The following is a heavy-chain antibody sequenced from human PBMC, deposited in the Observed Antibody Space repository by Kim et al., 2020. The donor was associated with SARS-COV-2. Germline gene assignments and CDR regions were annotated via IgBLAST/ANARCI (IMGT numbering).Heavy chain of an antibody. J-gene: IGHJ4*02. D-gene: IGHD3-22*01. V-gene: IGHV3-23*01. CDR3: ARVAGDSGGYYDF. Sequence: YADSVKGRFTNSRDSSKSTLYLQLHSLRAEDTAVYYCARVAGDSGGYYDFWGQGTLVTVSA.